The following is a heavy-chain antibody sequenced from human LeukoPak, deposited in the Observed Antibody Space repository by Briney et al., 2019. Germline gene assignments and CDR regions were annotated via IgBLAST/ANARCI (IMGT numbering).Heavy chain of an antibody. J-gene: IGHJ4*02. CDR1: GFTFISYA. D-gene: IGHD4-23*01. CDR3: AKLTTVVIDY. CDR2: ISGSGGST. Sequence: PGGSLRLACAASGFTFISYAMSWVRPALGQWLEWVSAISGSGGSTYYADSVKGRFTISRDNSKNTLYLQMNSLRAEDTAVYYCAKLTTVVIDYWGQGTLVTVSS. V-gene: IGHV3-23*01.